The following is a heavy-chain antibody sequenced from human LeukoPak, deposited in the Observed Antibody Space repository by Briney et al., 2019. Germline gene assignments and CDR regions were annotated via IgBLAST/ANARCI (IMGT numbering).Heavy chain of an antibody. D-gene: IGHD3-22*01. CDR1: GFTFSSYA. Sequence: PGGSLRLSCAASGFTFSSYAMSWVRQAPGKGLEWVSVIYSGGSTYYADSVKGRFTISRDNSKNTLYLQMNSLRAEDTAVYYCARDPDYYYDSSGRDYWGQGTLVTVSS. CDR3: ARDPDYYYDSSGRDY. J-gene: IGHJ4*02. V-gene: IGHV3-66*01. CDR2: IYSGGST.